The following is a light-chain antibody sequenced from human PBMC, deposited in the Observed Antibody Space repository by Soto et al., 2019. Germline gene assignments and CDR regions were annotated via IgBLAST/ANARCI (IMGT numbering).Light chain of an antibody. Sequence: DIQMTQSPSSVSASVGDRVTITCRASQGISSWLAWYHQKPRKAPKLLICATSSLQSGVPSRFSGSGSVTDFTLTISNLQPEDFATYFYQQANTFPLTFGGGTKVXIK. J-gene: IGKJ4*01. CDR3: QQANTFPLT. CDR2: ATS. CDR1: QGISSW. V-gene: IGKV1D-12*01.